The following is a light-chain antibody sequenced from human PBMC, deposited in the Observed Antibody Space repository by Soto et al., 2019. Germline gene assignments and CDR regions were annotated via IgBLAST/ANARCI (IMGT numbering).Light chain of an antibody. CDR1: QSISSY. J-gene: IGKJ4*01. CDR3: QQSYSTPLT. Sequence: DIQMTQSPPSLSASVGDRVPITCRASQSISSYLNWYQQKPGKAPKLLIYAASSLQSGVPSRFSGSGSGTDFTLTISSLQPEDFATYYCQQSYSTPLTFGGGTKVDIK. CDR2: AAS. V-gene: IGKV1-39*01.